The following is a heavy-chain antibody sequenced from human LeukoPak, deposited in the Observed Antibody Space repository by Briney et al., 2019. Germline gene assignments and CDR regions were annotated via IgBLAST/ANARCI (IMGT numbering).Heavy chain of an antibody. V-gene: IGHV1-8*01. D-gene: IGHD3-10*01. Sequence: ASVKVSCKASGYIFSSNDINWVRQAAGQGLEWMGWMNPNSGDTGYTQKFQGRVAMTRSPSITTAYMELSSLRSEDTAVYYCARGPFGSGSFLDYWGQGTLVTVSS. CDR3: ARGPFGSGSFLDY. CDR2: MNPNSGDT. J-gene: IGHJ4*02. CDR1: GYIFSSND.